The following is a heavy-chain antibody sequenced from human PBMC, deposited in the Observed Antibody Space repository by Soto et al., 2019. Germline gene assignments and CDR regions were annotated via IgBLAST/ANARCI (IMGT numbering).Heavy chain of an antibody. D-gene: IGHD5-12*01. J-gene: IGHJ4*02. CDR3: MYSGYDSSHFDY. CDR2: IIPIFGTA. V-gene: IGHV1-69*13. CDR1: GGTFSSYA. Sequence: SVKVSCKASGGTFSSYAISWARQAPGQGLEWMGGIIPIFGTANYAQKFQGRVTVTADESTSTAYMELSSLRSEDTAVYYCMYSGYDSSHFDYWGQGTLVTVSS.